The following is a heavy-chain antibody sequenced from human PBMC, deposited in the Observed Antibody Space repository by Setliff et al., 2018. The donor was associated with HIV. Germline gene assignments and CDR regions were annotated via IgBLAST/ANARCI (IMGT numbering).Heavy chain of an antibody. V-gene: IGHV4-31*03. J-gene: IGHJ6*03. Sequence: SETLSLTCTVSGGSISSGGYYWSWIRQHPGKGLEWIGYVYYSGITYYNPSLRSRITISVDSSKNQFSLKLSSVTAADTAVYYCARGSSTVYNYYMDVWGKGTTVTVSS. CDR1: GGSISSGGYY. D-gene: IGHD1-26*01. CDR3: ARGSSTVYNYYMDV. CDR2: VYYSGIT.